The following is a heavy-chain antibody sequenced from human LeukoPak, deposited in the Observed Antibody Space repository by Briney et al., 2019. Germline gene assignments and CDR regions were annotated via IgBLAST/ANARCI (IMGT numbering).Heavy chain of an antibody. J-gene: IGHJ4*02. CDR3: ATERYKRGFDY. V-gene: IGHV3-53*01. CDR1: GFTFSSYA. D-gene: IGHD3-16*02. Sequence: GGSLRLSCAASGFTFSSYAMNWVRQAPGKGLEWVSVIYSGGSTYYADSVKGRFTISRHNSKNTLYLQMNSLRAEDTAVYYCATERYKRGFDYWGQGTLVTVSS. CDR2: IYSGGST.